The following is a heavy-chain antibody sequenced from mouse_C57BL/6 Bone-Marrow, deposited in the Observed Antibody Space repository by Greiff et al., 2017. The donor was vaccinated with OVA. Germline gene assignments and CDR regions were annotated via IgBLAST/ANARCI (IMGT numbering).Heavy chain of an antibody. D-gene: IGHD4-1*01. CDR1: GYTFTSYW. CDR3: ARHWPYYFDY. V-gene: IGHV1-72*01. Sequence: QVQLKQPGAELVKPGASVKLSCKASGYTFTSYWMHWVKQRPGRGLEWIGRIDPNSGGTKYNEKFKSKATLTVDKPSSTAYMQLSSLTSEDSAVYYCARHWPYYFDYWGQGTTLTVSS. J-gene: IGHJ2*01. CDR2: IDPNSGGT.